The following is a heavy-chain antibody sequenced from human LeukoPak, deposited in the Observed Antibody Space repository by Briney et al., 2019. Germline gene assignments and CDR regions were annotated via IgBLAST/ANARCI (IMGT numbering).Heavy chain of an antibody. CDR2: ITGSGDKT. CDR1: GFTFSSYA. J-gene: IGHJ4*02. CDR3: AKGLQWEPPFDC. D-gene: IGHD1-14*01. V-gene: IGHV3-23*01. Sequence: GGSLRLSCAASGFTFSSYAMSWVRQAPGQGLEWVSAITGSGDKTYYAVSVKGRFTISRDNPSNTLYLQMNSLRAEDTAVYYCAKGLQWEPPFDCWGQGTLVTISS.